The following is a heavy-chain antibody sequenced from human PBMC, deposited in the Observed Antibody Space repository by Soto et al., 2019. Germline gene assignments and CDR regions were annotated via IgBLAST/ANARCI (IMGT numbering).Heavy chain of an antibody. CDR2: IYTSGST. CDR1: GGSISSYY. V-gene: IGHV4-4*07. J-gene: IGHJ4*02. D-gene: IGHD2-21*02. CDR3: ARETGYCGGDCYYYFDY. Sequence: SETLSLTCTVSGGSISSYYWSWIRQPAGKGLERIGRIYTSGSTNYNPSLKSRVTMSVDTSKNQFSLKLSSVTAADTAVYYCARETGYCGGDCYYYFDYWGQGTLVTVSS.